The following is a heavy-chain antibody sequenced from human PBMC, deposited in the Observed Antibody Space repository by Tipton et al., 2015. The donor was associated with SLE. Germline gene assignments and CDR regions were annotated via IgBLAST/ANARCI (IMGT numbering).Heavy chain of an antibody. J-gene: IGHJ4*02. D-gene: IGHD2-15*01. CDR2: IYTSGST. CDR1: GGSISSGSYY. CDR3: ARSEGIRDFFDY. Sequence: TLSLTCTVSGGSISSGSYYWSWIRQPAGKGLEWIGHIYTSGSTNHNPSLKSRVTISVDTSKNLFSLKLSSVTAADTAVYYCARSEGIRDFFDYWGQGTLVTVSS. V-gene: IGHV4-61*09.